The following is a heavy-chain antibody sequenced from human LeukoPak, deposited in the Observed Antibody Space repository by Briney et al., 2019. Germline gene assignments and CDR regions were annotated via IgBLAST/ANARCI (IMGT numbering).Heavy chain of an antibody. CDR1: GFTVSSNY. CDR3: ARPLVGAVDAFDI. J-gene: IGHJ3*02. Sequence: GGSLRLSCAASGFTVSSNYMSWVRQAPGKGLEWVSYISSSSSTIYYADSVKGRFTISRDNAKNSLYLQMNSLRAEDTAVYYCARPLVGAVDAFDIWGQGTMVTVSS. D-gene: IGHD1-26*01. V-gene: IGHV3-48*01. CDR2: ISSSSSTI.